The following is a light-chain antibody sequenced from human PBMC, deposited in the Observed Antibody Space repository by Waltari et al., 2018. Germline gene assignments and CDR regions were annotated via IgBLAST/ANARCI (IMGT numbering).Light chain of an antibody. CDR1: QSVSSSY. V-gene: IGKV3-20*01. CDR3: QQYGSPPGLT. Sequence: EIVLTQSPGTLSLSPGERATLSCRASQSVSSSYLAWYQQKPGQAPRLLIYGASSRATGSPDRFSGSGSGTGFTLTISRLEPEDFAVYYCQQYGSPPGLTFGGGTKVEIK. CDR2: GAS. J-gene: IGKJ4*01.